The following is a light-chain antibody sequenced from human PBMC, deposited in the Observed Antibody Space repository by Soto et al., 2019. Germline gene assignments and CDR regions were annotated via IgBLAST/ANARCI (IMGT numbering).Light chain of an antibody. J-gene: IGKJ2*01. CDR1: KSISSW. CDR2: KAS. V-gene: IGKV1-5*03. Sequence: DIQMTQSPSTLSASIGDRVTITCRASKSISSWLAWYQQKPGKAPKLLIYKASSVESGVPSRFSGSGSGTEFTLTISSLQTDDFATYYCQQYNSYPYTFGQGTKLEIK. CDR3: QQYNSYPYT.